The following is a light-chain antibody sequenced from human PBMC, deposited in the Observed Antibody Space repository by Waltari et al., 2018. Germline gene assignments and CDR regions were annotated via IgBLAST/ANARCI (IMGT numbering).Light chain of an antibody. CDR3: CSYAGSSSVV. V-gene: IGLV2-23*01. Sequence: QSALTQPVSVSGSPGQSITISCTGTSRDVGSYNLVSWYQQHPDKAPKLMIYEGSKRPSGVSNRFSGSKSGNTASLTISGLQAEDEADYYCCSYAGSSSVVFGGGTKLTVL. CDR2: EGS. CDR1: SRDVGSYNL. J-gene: IGLJ2*01.